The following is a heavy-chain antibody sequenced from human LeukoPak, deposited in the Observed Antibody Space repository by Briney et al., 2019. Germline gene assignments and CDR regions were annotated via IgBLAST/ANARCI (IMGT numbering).Heavy chain of an antibody. V-gene: IGHV3-64*01. CDR3: VREDDTGAFDT. J-gene: IGHJ5*02. Sequence: GGSLRLSCAASGFTFSSYAMHWVRQAPGKGLEYVSAIGSHGYNTYYANFVEGRFTISRDNSKNTLYLQVGSLRVEDMAVYYCVREDDTGAFDTWGQGTLVTVSS. CDR1: GFTFSSYA. D-gene: IGHD5-18*01. CDR2: IGSHGYNT.